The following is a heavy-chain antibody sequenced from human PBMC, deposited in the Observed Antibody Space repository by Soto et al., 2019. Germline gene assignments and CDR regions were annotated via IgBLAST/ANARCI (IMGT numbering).Heavy chain of an antibody. CDR3: AKDLATRTSRGMDV. CDR2: ISDSGGYT. Sequence: EVQLLESGGGLVQPGGSLRLSCVATGFSFRTYAMNWARQAPGKGLEWVSGISDSGGYTYYADSVKGRFTISRDNSKNTLYLQMNSLRVDDTAVYYCAKDLATRTSRGMDVWGQGTTVTVSS. CDR1: GFSFRTYA. J-gene: IGHJ6*02. V-gene: IGHV3-23*01. D-gene: IGHD6-6*01.